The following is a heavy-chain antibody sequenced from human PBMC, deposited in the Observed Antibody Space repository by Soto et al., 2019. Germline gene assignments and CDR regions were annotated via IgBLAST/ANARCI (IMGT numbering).Heavy chain of an antibody. CDR3: ARDPPYYDILNGYYWGGWFDP. CDR1: GGTFSSYA. V-gene: IGHV1-69*06. J-gene: IGHJ5*02. D-gene: IGHD3-9*01. Sequence: SVKVSCKASGGTFSSYAISWVRQAPGQGLEWMGGIIPIFGTANYAQKFQGRVTITADKSTSTAYMELSSLRSEDTAVYYCARDPPYYDILNGYYWGGWFDPWGQGTLVTVSS. CDR2: IIPIFGTA.